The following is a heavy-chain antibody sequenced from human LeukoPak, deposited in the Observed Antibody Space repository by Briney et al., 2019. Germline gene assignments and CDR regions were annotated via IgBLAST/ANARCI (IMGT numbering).Heavy chain of an antibody. CDR2: ISYDGSDK. V-gene: IGHV3-30*18. J-gene: IGHJ6*02. CDR1: GFTFSSYG. D-gene: IGHD5-12*01. CDR3: AKDLVYSGYDRTSYGMDV. Sequence: GGSLRLSCAASGFTFSSYGMHWVRQAPGTGLEWVSVISYDGSDKYYADSVKGRFTISRENSKNTLYLQMNSLRAEDTCVYNCAKDLVYSGYDRTSYGMDVWGQGTTVTVSS.